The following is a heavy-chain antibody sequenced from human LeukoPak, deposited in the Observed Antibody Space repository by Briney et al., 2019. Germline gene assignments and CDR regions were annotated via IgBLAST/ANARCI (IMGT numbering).Heavy chain of an antibody. CDR1: RFTFSNFW. CDR3: ARVYETYGYLY. CDR2: IYGDGSFT. J-gene: IGHJ4*02. Sequence: GGSLRLSCAASRFTFSNFWMHWVRQAPGKGLVWVALIYGDGSFTRYADSVKGRFTISRDNAKNTVYLQMNSLRVEDTAVYYCARVYETYGYLYWGQGSLVTVSS. D-gene: IGHD3-22*01. V-gene: IGHV3-74*01.